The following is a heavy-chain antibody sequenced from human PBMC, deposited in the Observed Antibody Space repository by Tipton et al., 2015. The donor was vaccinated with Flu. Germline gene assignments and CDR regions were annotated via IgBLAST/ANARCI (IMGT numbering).Heavy chain of an antibody. D-gene: IGHD1-26*01. CDR2: VNHSGST. J-gene: IGHJ3*02. CDR3: ARYRGSNARGEINDAFDI. Sequence: TLSLTCVVYGGSFSGDYCSWIRQPPGKGLEWIGEVNHSGSTNYNPSLKSRVTISADTSKNDFSLSLSSVTAADTAMYYCARYRGSNARGEINDAFDIWGQGTMVSVSS. CDR1: GGSFSGDY. V-gene: IGHV4-34*01.